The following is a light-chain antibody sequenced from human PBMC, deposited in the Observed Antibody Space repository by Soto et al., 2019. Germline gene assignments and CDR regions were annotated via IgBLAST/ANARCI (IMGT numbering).Light chain of an antibody. CDR1: QNVYSN. CDR2: GAS. J-gene: IGKJ1*01. Sequence: EIVMTQSPATLSVSPGERATLSCRASQNVYSNLAWYQQKPGQAPRLLIYGASTRATGIPARFSGSGSGTDFTLTIRSLQSEDFAVYYCQQYTNWPLAFGQGTKVEVK. V-gene: IGKV3-15*01. CDR3: QQYTNWPLA.